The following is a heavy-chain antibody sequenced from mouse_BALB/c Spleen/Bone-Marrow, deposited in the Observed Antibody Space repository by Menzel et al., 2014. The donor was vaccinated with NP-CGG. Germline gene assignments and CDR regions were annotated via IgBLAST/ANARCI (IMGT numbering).Heavy chain of an antibody. J-gene: IGHJ4*01. CDR3: ARNGYCYSMDY. CDR1: GFSLTSDG. V-gene: IGHV2-2*02. CDR2: MWSGGST. D-gene: IGHD2-2*01. Sequence: QVQLKQSGPGLVQPSQSLSITCTVSGFSLTSDGVHWVRQSPRKGLEWLGVMWSGGSTDYNAAFISRLSISEDNSRSQVFFKMSSLQTNDTAIYYCARNGYCYSMDYWGQGTSVTVSS.